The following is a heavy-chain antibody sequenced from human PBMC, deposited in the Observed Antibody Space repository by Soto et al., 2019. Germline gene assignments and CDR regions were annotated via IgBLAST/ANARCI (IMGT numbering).Heavy chain of an antibody. Sequence: SETLSLTCTVSGGSISSYYWSWIRQPPGKGLEWIGYIYYSGSTNYNPSLKSRVTISVDTSKNQFSLKLSSVTAADTAVYYCARAPLYNWNTLSGAFDIWGQGTMVTVSS. D-gene: IGHD1-20*01. CDR3: ARAPLYNWNTLSGAFDI. CDR2: IYYSGST. V-gene: IGHV4-59*01. J-gene: IGHJ3*02. CDR1: GGSISSYY.